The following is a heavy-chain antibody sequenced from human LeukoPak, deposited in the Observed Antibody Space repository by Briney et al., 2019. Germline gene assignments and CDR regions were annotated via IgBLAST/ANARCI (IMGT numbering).Heavy chain of an antibody. CDR3: ARDKYYDFWSGPLSNWFDP. CDR1: GFTFSSYS. CDR2: ISSSSSYI. Sequence: GGSLRLSCAASGFTFSSYSMNWVRQAPGKGLEWVSSISSSSSYIYYADSVKGRFTISRDNAKNSLYLQMNSLRAEDTAVYYCARDKYYDFWSGPLSNWFDPWGQGTLVTVSS. V-gene: IGHV3-21*01. J-gene: IGHJ5*02. D-gene: IGHD3-3*01.